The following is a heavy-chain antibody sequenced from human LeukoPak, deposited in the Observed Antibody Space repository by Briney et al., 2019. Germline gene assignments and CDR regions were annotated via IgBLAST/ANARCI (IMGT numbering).Heavy chain of an antibody. CDR2: ISGSGGST. CDR1: GFTFSSYA. CDR3: AKSASDYGSGSYYKPKQYYYYYYMDV. V-gene: IGHV3-23*01. D-gene: IGHD3-10*01. Sequence: GGSLRLSCAASGFTFSSYAMSWVRQAPGKGLEWVSAISGSGGSTYYADSVKGRFTISRDNSKNTLYLQMNSLRAEGTAVYYCAKSASDYGSGSYYKPKQYYYYYYMDVWGKGTTVTVSS. J-gene: IGHJ6*03.